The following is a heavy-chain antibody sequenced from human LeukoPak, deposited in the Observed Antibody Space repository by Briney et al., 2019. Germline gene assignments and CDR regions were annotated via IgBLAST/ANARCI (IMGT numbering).Heavy chain of an antibody. V-gene: IGHV4-4*07. J-gene: IGHJ6*03. CDR1: GGSISSYY. CDR2: IYTSGST. CDR3: ARDFIVGGNNSSGWYYYYYYMDV. Sequence: SETLSLTCTVSGGSISSYYWSWTRQPAGKGLEWIGRIYTSGSTNYNPSLKSRVTMSVDTSKNQFSLKLSSVTAADTAVYYCARDFIVGGNNSSGWYYYYYYMDVWGKGTTVTVSS. D-gene: IGHD6-19*01.